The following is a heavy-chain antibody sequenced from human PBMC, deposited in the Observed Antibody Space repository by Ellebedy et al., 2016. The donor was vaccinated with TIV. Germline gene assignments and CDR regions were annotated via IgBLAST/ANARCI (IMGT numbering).Heavy chain of an antibody. J-gene: IGHJ4*02. CDR1: GATSNSYA. CDR2: IIPVFGSL. V-gene: IGHV1-69*13. CDR3: ARGGFHGSAGGFLDY. Sequence: AASVKVSCKASGATSNSYAISWVRQAPGQGLEWMGAIIPVFGSLNYAQKFQGRVPIPADEATNTAYMELRSLTSEDTAVYFCARGGFHGSAGGFLDYWGQGTLATVSS. D-gene: IGHD2-15*01.